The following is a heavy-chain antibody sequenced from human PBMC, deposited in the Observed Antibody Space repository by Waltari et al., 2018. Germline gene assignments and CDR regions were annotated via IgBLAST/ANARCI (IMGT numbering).Heavy chain of an antibody. Sequence: EVQLVESGGGLVQPGGSLRLSCAASGFTFSTYSMNWVRQAPGKGLEWVAYISSSSSTIYDADSVKGRFTFSRDNAKNSLYLQMNSLRAEDTAVYYCARDNDYYFDYWGQGTLVTVSS. CDR2: ISSSSSTI. V-gene: IGHV3-48*04. CDR3: ARDNDYYFDY. CDR1: GFTFSTYS. D-gene: IGHD2-21*02. J-gene: IGHJ4*02.